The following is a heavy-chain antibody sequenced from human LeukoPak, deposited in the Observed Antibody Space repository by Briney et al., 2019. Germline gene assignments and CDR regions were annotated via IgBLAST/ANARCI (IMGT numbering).Heavy chain of an antibody. J-gene: IGHJ4*02. CDR1: GGTFSSYA. D-gene: IGHD2-21*01. Sequence: SVKVSCKASGGTFSSYAISWVRQAPGQGLEWMGGIIPIFGTANYAQKFQGRVTMTRNTSISTAYMELSSLRSEDTAVYYCARGFAGGFLFWGQGTLVTVSS. CDR2: IIPIFGTA. CDR3: ARGFAGGFLF. V-gene: IGHV1-69*05.